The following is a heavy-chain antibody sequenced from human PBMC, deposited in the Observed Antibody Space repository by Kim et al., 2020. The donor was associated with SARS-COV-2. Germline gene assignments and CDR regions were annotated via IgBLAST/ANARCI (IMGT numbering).Heavy chain of an antibody. CDR3: AREGSHYDSSGYYSGADWFDP. CDR2: TYYRSKWYN. CDR1: GDSVSSNSAA. J-gene: IGHJ5*02. Sequence: SQTLSLTCAISGDSVSSNSAAWNWIRQSPSRGLEWLGRTYYRSKWYNDYAVSVKSRITINPDTSKNQFSLQLNSVTPEDTAVYYCAREGSHYDSSGYYSGADWFDPGGQGTLVTVSS. V-gene: IGHV6-1*01. D-gene: IGHD3-22*01.